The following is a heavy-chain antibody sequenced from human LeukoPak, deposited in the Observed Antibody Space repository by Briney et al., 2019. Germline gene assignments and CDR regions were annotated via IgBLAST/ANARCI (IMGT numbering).Heavy chain of an antibody. Sequence: GGSLRLSCAVSGITLSNYGMTWVRQAPGKGLEWVAGISDTGGRTNYADSVKGRLTISRDNPKNTLYLQMNSLRAEDTAVYFCAKRGVVIRVILVGFHKEAYYFDSWGQGALVTVSS. D-gene: IGHD3-22*01. CDR2: ISDTGGRT. CDR1: GITLSNYG. CDR3: AKRGVVIRVILVGFHKEAYYFDS. J-gene: IGHJ4*02. V-gene: IGHV3-23*01.